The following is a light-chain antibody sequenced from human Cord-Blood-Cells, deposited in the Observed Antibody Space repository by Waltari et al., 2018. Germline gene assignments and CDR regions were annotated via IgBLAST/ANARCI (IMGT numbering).Light chain of an antibody. CDR3: QQYGSSPYT. V-gene: IGKV3-20*01. CDR1: QSVSSSY. Sequence: EIVLTQSPGTLSLSPGERATLPCRASQSVSSSYLAWYQQKPGQSPRLLIYGASSSDTGIPDRFSGSGSGTDFTLTISRLEPEDFAVYYCQQYGSSPYTFGQGTKLEIK. CDR2: GAS. J-gene: IGKJ2*01.